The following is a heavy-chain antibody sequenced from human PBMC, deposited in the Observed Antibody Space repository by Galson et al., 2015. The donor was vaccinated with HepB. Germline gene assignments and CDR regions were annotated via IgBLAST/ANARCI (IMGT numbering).Heavy chain of an antibody. D-gene: IGHD2-15*01. Sequence: SLRLSCAASGFSFYNYAMYWVRQAPDKGLEWVALIWYDGNNKYYADSVKGRFTISRDNSKNMLYLQMNNLRAEDTALYYCARPLGYCSGGRCSGTTAFDIWGQGTMVTVSS. CDR3: ARPLGYCSGGRCSGTTAFDI. V-gene: IGHV3-33*01. J-gene: IGHJ3*02. CDR1: GFSFYNYA. CDR2: IWYDGNNK.